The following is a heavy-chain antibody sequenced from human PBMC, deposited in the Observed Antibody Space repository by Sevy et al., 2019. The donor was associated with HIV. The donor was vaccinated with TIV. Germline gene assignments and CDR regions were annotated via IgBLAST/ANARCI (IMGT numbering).Heavy chain of an antibody. D-gene: IGHD2-8*02. CDR2: TSYAGNT. Sequence: SETLSLTCTVSGGSISSSGYYWGWIRRPPGKGLEWIGSTSYAGNTYYNPSLKSRATISVDTSNNHFSLKFTSMTAADTAAYYCASPLLYWLYWGQGILVTVSS. J-gene: IGHJ4*02. CDR1: GGSISSSGYY. CDR3: ASPLLYWLY. V-gene: IGHV4-39*02.